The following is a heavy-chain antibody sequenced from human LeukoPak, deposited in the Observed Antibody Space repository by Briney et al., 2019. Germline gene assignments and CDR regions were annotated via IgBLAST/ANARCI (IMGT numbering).Heavy chain of an antibody. J-gene: IGHJ6*04. CDR3: RTGTTEDV. CDR2: IRSKANSYAT. Sequence: PRGSLRLSCAASGFTFSGSAMHWVRQASGKVLEWVGRIRSKANSYATAYAASVKGRFTISRDDSKNTAYLQMNSLKTEDTAEYYCRTGTTEDVWGKGTTVTVSS. D-gene: IGHD1-1*01. V-gene: IGHV3-73*01. CDR1: GFTFSGSA.